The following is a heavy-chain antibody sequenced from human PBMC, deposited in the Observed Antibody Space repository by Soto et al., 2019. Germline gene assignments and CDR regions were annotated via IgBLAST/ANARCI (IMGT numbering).Heavy chain of an antibody. D-gene: IGHD3-3*01. J-gene: IGHJ6*02. CDR3: ARGGTTPTFLGAFITSGMDD. CDR2: IIPISGTT. CDR1: GATSNNYV. V-gene: IGHV1-69*01. Sequence: QVQLVQSGAEVRKPGSSVKVSCKTSGATSNNYVIYWVRQAPGQGLEWMGGIIPISGTTKYAQKSQGRVTITADESTSTAYMELGSLRSAETAVYYCARGGTTPTFLGAFITSGMDDWGQGTTVTVSS.